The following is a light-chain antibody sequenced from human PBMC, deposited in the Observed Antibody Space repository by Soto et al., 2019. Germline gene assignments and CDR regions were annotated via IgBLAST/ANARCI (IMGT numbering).Light chain of an antibody. V-gene: IGKV1-5*03. Sequence: DIQMNQSPSTLSASLGDRVTITCRASQRIVTWLAWYQQKPGKAPKLLIYKASTLQSGVPARFSGSGSGTEFTLTIRSLQPDDSATYFCQQYNTSPMTFGQGTRLEI. CDR2: KAS. CDR3: QQYNTSPMT. J-gene: IGKJ5*01. CDR1: QRIVTW.